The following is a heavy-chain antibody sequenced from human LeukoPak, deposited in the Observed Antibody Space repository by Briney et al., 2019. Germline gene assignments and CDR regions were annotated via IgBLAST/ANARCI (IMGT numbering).Heavy chain of an antibody. CDR1: GFTFSSYT. CDR3: AKVREVGATTGYYFDY. CDR2: ISGSGGST. J-gene: IGHJ4*02. Sequence: GGSLRLSCAASGFTFSSYTMSWVRQAPGKGLEWVSAISGSGGSTYYADSVKGRFTISRDNSKNTLYLQMNSLRAEDTAVYYCAKVREVGATTGYYFDYWGQGTLVTVSS. V-gene: IGHV3-23*01. D-gene: IGHD1-26*01.